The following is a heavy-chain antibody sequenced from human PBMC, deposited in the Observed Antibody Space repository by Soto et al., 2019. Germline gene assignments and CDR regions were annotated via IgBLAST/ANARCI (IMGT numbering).Heavy chain of an antibody. D-gene: IGHD1-1*01. J-gene: IGHJ5*02. Sequence: SETLSLTCTVSGGSISSYYWSWIRQPPGKGLEWIGYIYYSGSTNYNPSLKSRVTISVDTSKNQFSLKLSSVTAADTAVYYCARDSPQLERRWGFRFDPWGQGTLVTVSS. V-gene: IGHV4-59*01. CDR2: IYYSGST. CDR1: GGSISSYY. CDR3: ARDSPQLERRWGFRFDP.